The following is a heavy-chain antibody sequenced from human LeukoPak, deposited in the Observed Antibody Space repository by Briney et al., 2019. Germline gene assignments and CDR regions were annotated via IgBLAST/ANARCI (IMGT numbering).Heavy chain of an antibody. V-gene: IGHV3-7*03. D-gene: IGHD6-13*01. J-gene: IGHJ2*01. Sequence: GGSLRLSCAASGFTFTSQWMTWVRQAPGKGLEWVANINQDGGEKYFLDSVKGRFTISRDNAMNSLYLQMNSLRAEDTAVYYCAKADGSSWYPPPDLWGRGTPVTVSS. CDR2: INQDGGEK. CDR1: GFTFTSQW. CDR3: AKADGSSWYPPPDL.